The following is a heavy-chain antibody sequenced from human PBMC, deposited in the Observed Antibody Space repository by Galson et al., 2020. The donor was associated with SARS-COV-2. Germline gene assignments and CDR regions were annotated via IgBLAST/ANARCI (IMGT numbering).Heavy chain of an antibody. CDR2: ISSSSDYI. Sequence: GGSLRLSCAASGVTFTNYGMTWVRQAPGKGLEWVSSISSSSDYIYYADSVKGRFTISRDNAKNSLYLQMNSLRAEDTAVYYCASSYQRFLSIYYFDFWGQGTLVTVSS. CDR1: GVTFTNYG. D-gene: IGHD3-16*02. CDR3: ASSYQRFLSIYYFDF. V-gene: IGHV3-21*01. J-gene: IGHJ4*02.